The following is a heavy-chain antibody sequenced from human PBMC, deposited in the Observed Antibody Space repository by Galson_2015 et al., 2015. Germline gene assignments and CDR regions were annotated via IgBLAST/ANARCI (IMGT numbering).Heavy chain of an antibody. CDR1: GFTFSSYS. V-gene: IGHV3-48*02. D-gene: IGHD3-22*01. CDR2: ISSSSSTI. CDR3: ARLNHYYDSSGYYTPGTNYFDY. J-gene: IGHJ4*02. Sequence: SLRLSCAASGFTFSSYSMNWGRQAPGKGLEWVSYISSSSSTIYYADSVKGRFTISRDNAKNSLYLQMNSLRDEDTAVHYCARLNHYYDSSGYYTPGTNYFDYWGQGTLVTVSS.